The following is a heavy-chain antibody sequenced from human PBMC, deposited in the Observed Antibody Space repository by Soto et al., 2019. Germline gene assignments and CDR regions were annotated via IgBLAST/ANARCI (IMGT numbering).Heavy chain of an antibody. CDR3: ARDGAAADPWYYYYYMDV. CDR2: IYSGGST. J-gene: IGHJ6*03. CDR1: GFTVSSNS. V-gene: IGHV3-66*01. D-gene: IGHD6-13*01. Sequence: VQLVEAGGGLVQPGGSLRLSCAASGFTVSSNSMSWVRQAPGKGLEGVSVIYSGGSTYYADSVKGRFTISRDNSKNPLYLQMNSLRAEDTAVYYCARDGAAADPWYYYYYMDVWGKGTTVTVSS.